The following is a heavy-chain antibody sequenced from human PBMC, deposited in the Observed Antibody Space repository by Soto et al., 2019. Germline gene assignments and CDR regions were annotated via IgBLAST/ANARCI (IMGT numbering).Heavy chain of an antibody. D-gene: IGHD6-13*01. Sequence: TSETLSLTCTVSGGSISSYYWSWIRQPPGKGLEWIGYIYYSGSTNYNPSLKSRVTMSVDTSKNQFSLKLSSVNAADTAVYYCEKYRRTEAEGFTLDYWGRGTLVTVSS. CDR1: GGSISSYY. V-gene: IGHV4-59*01. CDR3: EKYRRTEAEGFTLDY. J-gene: IGHJ4*02. CDR2: IYYSGST.